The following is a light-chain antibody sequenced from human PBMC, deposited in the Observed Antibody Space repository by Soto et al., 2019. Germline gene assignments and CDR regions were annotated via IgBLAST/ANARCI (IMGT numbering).Light chain of an antibody. V-gene: IGKV3-20*01. CDR2: ETY. Sequence: EIVLTQSPGTLSVSPGERATLSCRASQSVSISYLACHQQKPGQAPRLLMFETYSSATGIPARFSGSASGTDFTLTISRLEPDDFAVYYCHQYGSSPSTFGQGTKVEIK. J-gene: IGKJ1*01. CDR1: QSVSISY. CDR3: HQYGSSPST.